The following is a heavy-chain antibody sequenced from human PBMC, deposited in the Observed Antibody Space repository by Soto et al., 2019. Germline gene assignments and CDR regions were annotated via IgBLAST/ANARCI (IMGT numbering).Heavy chain of an antibody. D-gene: IGHD3-10*01. CDR2: IYHSGST. Sequence: PSETLSLTCAVSGGSISSGGYSWSWIRQPPGKGLEWIGYIYHSGSTYYNPSLKSRVTISVDRSKNQFSLKLSSVTAADTAVYYCASTHGDPVLGQNWFDPWGQGTLVTVSS. CDR3: ASTHGDPVLGQNWFDP. CDR1: GGSISSGGYS. V-gene: IGHV4-30-2*01. J-gene: IGHJ5*02.